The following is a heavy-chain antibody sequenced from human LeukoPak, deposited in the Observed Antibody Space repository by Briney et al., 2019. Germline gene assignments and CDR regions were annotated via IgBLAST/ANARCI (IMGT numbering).Heavy chain of an antibody. D-gene: IGHD2-15*01. Sequence: GRTLRLSHAPSVLTFSSYWMTCVRRVPGNGLEGGADINQGGSEKYYVDSVKGRFTITRDNAKNSLYLQMNSLRAEDTAVYYCVRLFCGGGNCDSYFHYWGQGTLVTVFS. CDR3: VRLFCGGGNCDSYFHY. V-gene: IGHV3-7*03. J-gene: IGHJ4*02. CDR1: VLTFSSYW. CDR2: INQGGSEK.